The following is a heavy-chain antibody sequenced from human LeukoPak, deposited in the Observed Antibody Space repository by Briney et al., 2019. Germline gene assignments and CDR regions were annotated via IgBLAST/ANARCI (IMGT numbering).Heavy chain of an antibody. CDR1: GYTFTGYY. CDR2: INPNSGGT. CDR3: ARDLLGFWSGYSPRVY. Sequence: ASVKVSCKASGYTFTGYYMHWVRQAPGQGLEWMGWINPNSGGTNYAQKFQGRVTMTRDTSISTAYMELSRLRSDDTAVYYCARDLLGFWSGYSPRVYWGQGTLVTVSS. V-gene: IGHV1-2*02. D-gene: IGHD3-3*01. J-gene: IGHJ4*02.